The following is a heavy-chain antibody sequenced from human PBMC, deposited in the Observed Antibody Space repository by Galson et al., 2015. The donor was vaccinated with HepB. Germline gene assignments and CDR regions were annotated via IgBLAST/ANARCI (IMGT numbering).Heavy chain of an antibody. CDR2: FDPEDGET. CDR3: ATGFTMVRGGRDDY. D-gene: IGHD3-10*01. Sequence: SVKVSCKVSGYTLTELSMHWVRQAPGKGLEWMGGFDPEDGETIYAQKFQGRVTMTEDTSTDTGYMELSSLRSDDTAVYYCATGFTMVRGGRDDYWGQGTLGTVSS. J-gene: IGHJ4*02. V-gene: IGHV1-24*01. CDR1: GYTLTELS.